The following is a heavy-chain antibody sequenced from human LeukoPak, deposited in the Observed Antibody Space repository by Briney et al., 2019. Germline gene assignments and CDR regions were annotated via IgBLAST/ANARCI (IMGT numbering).Heavy chain of an antibody. CDR2: IYYSGSP. CDR1: GGSISNNNYY. J-gene: IGHJ4*02. V-gene: IGHV4-39*01. CDR3: ATWRTAKTGFDY. D-gene: IGHD1-1*01. Sequence: SQTLSLTCTVSGGSISNNNYYWAWIRQPPGKRLQCIGSIYYSGSPYSHPSLNSPATISVDTSKNQFSLRLSSVTAAHSAVYYCATWRTAKTGFDYWGQGTLVTVS.